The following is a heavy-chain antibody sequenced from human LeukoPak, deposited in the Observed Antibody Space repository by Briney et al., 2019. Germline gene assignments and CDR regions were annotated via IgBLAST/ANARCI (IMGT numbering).Heavy chain of an antibody. CDR1: GFTFSSYA. V-gene: IGHV3-23*01. CDR2: LSGSGGST. CDR3: AKVLVGTTCFEY. D-gene: IGHD1-7*01. Sequence: GGSLRLSCAASGFTFSSYAMSWVRQAPGPGLESVSALSGSGGSTYYADSVKGRLTISRDNSKNTLYLQMNSRRAEDPALYYCAKVLVGTTCFEYWGQGTLVTVSS. J-gene: IGHJ4*02.